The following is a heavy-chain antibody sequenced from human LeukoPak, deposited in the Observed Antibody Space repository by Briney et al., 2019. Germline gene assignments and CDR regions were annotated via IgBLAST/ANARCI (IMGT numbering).Heavy chain of an antibody. Sequence: ASVKVSCKASGYTFTSYGISWVRQAPGQGLEWMGWISAYNGNTNYAQKLQGRVTMTTDTTSTTNYMQLSSVRCDHAAVYYCARDLHPIIAAAGKAERYNWFDPWGQGTGVTVSS. J-gene: IGHJ5*02. V-gene: IGHV1-18*01. CDR2: ISAYNGNT. CDR1: GYTFTSYG. D-gene: IGHD6-13*01. CDR3: ARDLHPIIAAAGKAERYNWFDP.